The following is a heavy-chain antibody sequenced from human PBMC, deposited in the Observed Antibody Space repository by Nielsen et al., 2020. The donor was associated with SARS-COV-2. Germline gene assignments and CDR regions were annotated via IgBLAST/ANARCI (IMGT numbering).Heavy chain of an antibody. V-gene: IGHV3-74*01. D-gene: IGHD3-10*01. Sequence: GESLKISCSASGFTFSSYAIHWVRQAPGKGLVWVSHILSDGSTINYADSVRGRFTISRDNAKNTLYLQMNSLRAEDTAVYYCARDFYGSGSFPDYWGQGTLVTVSS. J-gene: IGHJ4*02. CDR2: ILSDGSTI. CDR1: GFTFSSYA. CDR3: ARDFYGSGSFPDY.